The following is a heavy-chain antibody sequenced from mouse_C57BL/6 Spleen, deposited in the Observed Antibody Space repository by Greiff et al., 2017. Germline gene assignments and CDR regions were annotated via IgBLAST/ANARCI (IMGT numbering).Heavy chain of an antibody. V-gene: IGHV1-81*01. Sequence: VQLQESGAELARPGASVKLYCKASGYTFTSYGISWVKQRTGQGLEWIGEIYPRSGNTYYNEKFKGKATLTADKSSSTAYMELRSLTSEDSAVYFCARGGYYGSSHWYFDVWGTGTTVTVSS. CDR2: IYPRSGNT. CDR1: GYTFTSYG. J-gene: IGHJ1*03. D-gene: IGHD1-1*01. CDR3: ARGGYYGSSHWYFDV.